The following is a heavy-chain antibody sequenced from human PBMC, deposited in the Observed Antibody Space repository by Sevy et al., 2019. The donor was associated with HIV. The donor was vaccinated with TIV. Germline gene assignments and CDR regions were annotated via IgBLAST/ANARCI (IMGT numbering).Heavy chain of an antibody. CDR1: GFTSSSYA. Sequence: GGSLRLSCAASGFTSSSYAMHWVRQAPGKGLEWVAVISYDGSNKYYADSVKGRFTISRDNSKNTLYLQMNSLRAEDTAVYYCARGYDFWSGSRGYLPYGMDVWGQGTTVTVSS. CDR2: ISYDGSNK. J-gene: IGHJ6*02. CDR3: ARGYDFWSGSRGYLPYGMDV. D-gene: IGHD3-3*01. V-gene: IGHV3-30-3*01.